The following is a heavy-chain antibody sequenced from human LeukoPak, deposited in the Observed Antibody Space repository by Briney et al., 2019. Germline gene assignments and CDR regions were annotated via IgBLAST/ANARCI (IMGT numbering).Heavy chain of an antibody. CDR2: ISAYNGNT. J-gene: IGHJ4*02. CDR1: GGTFSSYA. D-gene: IGHD3-22*01. CDR3: ARVLGGYYDSSGYAAFDY. Sequence: ASVKVSCKASGGTFSSYAISWVRQAPGQGLEWMGWISAYNGNTNYAQKLQGRVTMTTDTSTSTAYMELRSLRSDDTAVYYCARVLGGYYDSSGYAAFDYWGQGTLVTVSS. V-gene: IGHV1-18*01.